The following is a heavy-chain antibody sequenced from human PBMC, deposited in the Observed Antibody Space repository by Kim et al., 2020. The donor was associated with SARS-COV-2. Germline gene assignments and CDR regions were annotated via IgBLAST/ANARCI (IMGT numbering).Heavy chain of an antibody. V-gene: IGHV3-53*01. CDR3: TTRKYNYFYGVDV. Sequence: ADSVAGRYSVSRDNSKNPVYLQRNSLRAEDTAVYYCTTRKYNYFYGVDVWGRGTTVAVSS. J-gene: IGHJ6*02.